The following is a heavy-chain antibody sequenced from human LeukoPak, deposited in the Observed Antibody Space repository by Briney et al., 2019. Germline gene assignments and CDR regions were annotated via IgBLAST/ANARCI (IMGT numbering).Heavy chain of an antibody. V-gene: IGHV3-74*01. CDR3: ARTVGYRAIDL. CDR2: INSDESNT. CDR1: GFTFSSYL. Sequence: GGSLRLSCAASGFTFSSYLMHWVRQAPGKGLVWVSRINSDESNTDYADSVKGRFTISRDNAKNTLYLQMNSLRADDTAVYYCARTVGYRAIDLWGQGTMVTVSS. J-gene: IGHJ3*01. D-gene: IGHD4-23*01.